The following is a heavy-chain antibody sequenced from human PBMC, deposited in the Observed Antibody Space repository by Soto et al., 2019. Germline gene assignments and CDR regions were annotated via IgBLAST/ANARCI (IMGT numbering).Heavy chain of an antibody. CDR2: INPSGGST. J-gene: IGHJ6*02. CDR1: GYTFTSYY. Sequence: QVQLVQSGAEVKKPGASVKVSCKASGYTFTSYYMHWVRQAPGQGLEWMGIINPSGGSTSYAQKFQGRVTMTRDTSTSTVYMELSSLRAEDTAVYYCARDQIQLWLRYYYYGMDVWGQGTTVTVSS. V-gene: IGHV1-46*01. D-gene: IGHD5-18*01. CDR3: ARDQIQLWLRYYYYGMDV.